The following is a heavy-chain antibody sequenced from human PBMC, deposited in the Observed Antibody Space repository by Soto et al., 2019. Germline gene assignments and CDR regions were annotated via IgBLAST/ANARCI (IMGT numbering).Heavy chain of an antibody. CDR2: IYYSGST. J-gene: IGHJ3*02. CDR1: GGSISSSSYY. D-gene: IGHD3-10*01. CDR3: AREGEAGAFDI. V-gene: IGHV4-39*07. Sequence: PSEPLSLTCTVSGGSISSSSYYWGLIRQPPGKGLEWIGSIYYSGSTYYNPSLKSRVTISVDTSKNQFSLKLSSVTAADTAVYYCAREGEAGAFDIWGQGTMVTVSS.